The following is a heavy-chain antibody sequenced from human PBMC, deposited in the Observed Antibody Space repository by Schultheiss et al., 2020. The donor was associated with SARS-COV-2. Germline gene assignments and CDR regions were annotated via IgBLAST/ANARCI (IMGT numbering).Heavy chain of an antibody. V-gene: IGHV3-21*04. D-gene: IGHD1-26*01. CDR2: ISSSSSYT. CDR1: GFTFSSYS. J-gene: IGHJ4*02. CDR3: ARDGPYSGSSLCY. Sequence: GGSLRLSCAASGFTFSSYSMNWVRQAPGKGLEWVSSISSSSSYTNYADSVKGRFTISRDNAKNSLYLQMNSLRAEDTAVYYCARDGPYSGSSLCYWGQGTLVTVSS.